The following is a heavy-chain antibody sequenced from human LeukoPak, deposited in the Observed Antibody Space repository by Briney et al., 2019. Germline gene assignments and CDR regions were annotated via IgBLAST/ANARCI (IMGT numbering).Heavy chain of an antibody. Sequence: SQTLSLTCANSGDSVSSNNAAWNWIRQSPSRGFEWLGRTYFRSKWYNDYAASVKSRITVNPDTSKNHFSLQLSSVTPEDTAVYYCARTYGGNCDYWGQGTLVTVSS. D-gene: IGHD4-23*01. V-gene: IGHV6-1*01. CDR3: ARTYGGNCDY. CDR1: GDSVSSNNAA. CDR2: TYFRSKWYN. J-gene: IGHJ4*02.